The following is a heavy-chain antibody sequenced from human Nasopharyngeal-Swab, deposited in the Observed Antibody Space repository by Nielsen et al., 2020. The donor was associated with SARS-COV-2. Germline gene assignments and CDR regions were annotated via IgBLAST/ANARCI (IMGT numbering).Heavy chain of an antibody. Sequence: WVRQAPGQGLEWMGIINPSGGSTSYAQKFQGRVTMTRDTSTSTAYMELSSLRSEDTAVYYCARDLGCSSTSCYEGNWFDPWGQGTLVTVPS. V-gene: IGHV1-46*01. D-gene: IGHD2-2*01. CDR2: INPSGGST. CDR3: ARDLGCSSTSCYEGNWFDP. J-gene: IGHJ5*02.